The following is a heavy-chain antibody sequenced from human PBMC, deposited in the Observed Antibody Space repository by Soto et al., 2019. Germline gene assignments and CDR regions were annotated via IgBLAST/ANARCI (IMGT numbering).Heavy chain of an antibody. CDR2: IYPGDSET. D-gene: IGHD5-18*01. CDR3: ARPGAPTDTVVYDF. CDR1: GYSFADYW. Sequence: GESLKISCKASGYSFADYWIGWVCQKPGKGLEWMGVIYPGDSETTYSPSFEGQVIISVDRSRGTAFLEWSSLKASDTAMYYCARPGAPTDTVVYDFWGQGTQVTVSS. J-gene: IGHJ4*02. V-gene: IGHV5-51*01.